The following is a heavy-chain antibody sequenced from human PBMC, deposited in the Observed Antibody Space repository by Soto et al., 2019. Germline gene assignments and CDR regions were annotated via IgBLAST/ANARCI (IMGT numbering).Heavy chain of an antibody. CDR3: ARVRQGCAANNCYCDP. J-gene: IGHJ5*01. CDR1: GGSVRAPDW. CDR2: VHISGHS. D-gene: IGHD2-15*01. Sequence: SPTCPLSGGSVRAPDWWNWVRQSPDRGLEWIAEVHISGHSNYNPSLRSRVSVSIDSSKNQFYLNLNSVTAADTAIYYCARVRQGCAANNCYCDPWGQGTQATVSS. V-gene: IGHV4-4*02.